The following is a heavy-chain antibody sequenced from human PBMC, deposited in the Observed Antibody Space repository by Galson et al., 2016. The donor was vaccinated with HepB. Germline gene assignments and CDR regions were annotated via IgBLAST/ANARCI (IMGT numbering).Heavy chain of an antibody. CDR3: VRDPRIELVPNS. J-gene: IGHJ4*02. Sequence: SLRLSCAASGFTFSSYGMHWVRQAPGKGLEWVAVISYDGSNKYYADSVKGRFTISRDNSKNTLYLQMNSLRAEDTAIYFCVRDPRIELVPNSWGQGTLVTVSS. CDR2: ISYDGSNK. V-gene: IGHV3-30*03. CDR1: GFTFSSYG. D-gene: IGHD3-3*02.